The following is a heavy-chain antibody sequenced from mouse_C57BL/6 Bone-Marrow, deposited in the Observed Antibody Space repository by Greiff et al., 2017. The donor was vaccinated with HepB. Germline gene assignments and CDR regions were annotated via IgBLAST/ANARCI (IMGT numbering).Heavy chain of an antibody. CDR3: ARGARATGFDS. D-gene: IGHD3-1*01. V-gene: IGHV1-80*01. CDR1: GYAFSNYW. Sequence: ESGAELVRPGSSVKISCKASGYAFSNYWMNWVKQRPGQGLEWIGQIYPGDGDSNHNGKFKGKATLTADKSSSAAYMQLSSLTSEDSAVYFCARGARATGFDSWGQGTTLTVSS. J-gene: IGHJ2*01. CDR2: IYPGDGDS.